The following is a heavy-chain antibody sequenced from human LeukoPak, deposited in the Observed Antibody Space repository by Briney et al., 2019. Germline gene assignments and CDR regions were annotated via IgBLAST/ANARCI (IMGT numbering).Heavy chain of an antibody. Sequence: SETPSLTCTVSGGSISSYYWSWIRQPAGKGLEWIRRIYTSGSTNYNPSLKSRVTMSVDTSKNQFSLKLSSVTAADTAVYYCARIVVVPAATSWFDPWGQGTLVTVSS. CDR3: ARIVVVPAATSWFDP. CDR2: IYTSGST. V-gene: IGHV4-4*07. J-gene: IGHJ5*02. CDR1: GGSISSYY. D-gene: IGHD2-2*01.